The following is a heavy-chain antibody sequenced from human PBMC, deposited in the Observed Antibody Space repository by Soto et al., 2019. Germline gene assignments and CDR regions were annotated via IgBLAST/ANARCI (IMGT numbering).Heavy chain of an antibody. CDR3: VRDRYSSSGWFDP. CDR1: GDSVSSYSAA. CDR2: TYYRSRFFS. Sequence: SQTLSLTCAISGDSVSSYSAAWNWIRQSPSGGLEQLGRTYYRSRFFSDYAESVKSRIIINPDTSKNQFSLQLKSVTPEDTAVYYCVRDRYSSSGWFDPWGQGTPVTVSS. J-gene: IGHJ5*02. D-gene: IGHD3-10*01. V-gene: IGHV6-1*01.